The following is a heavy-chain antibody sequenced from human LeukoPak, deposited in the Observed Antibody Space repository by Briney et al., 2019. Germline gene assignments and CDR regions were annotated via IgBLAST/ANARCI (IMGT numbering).Heavy chain of an antibody. CDR3: ARVDLNPSEYYGGDCYPAGLDY. J-gene: IGHJ4*02. D-gene: IGHD2-21*02. V-gene: IGHV1-69*13. CDR1: GGTFSSYA. CDR2: IIPIFGTA. Sequence: SVKVSCKASGGTFSSYAISWVRQAPGQGLEWMGGIIPIFGTANYAQKFQGRVTITADESTSTAYMELSSLRSEDTAVYYCARVDLNPSEYYGGDCYPAGLDYWGQGTLVTVSS.